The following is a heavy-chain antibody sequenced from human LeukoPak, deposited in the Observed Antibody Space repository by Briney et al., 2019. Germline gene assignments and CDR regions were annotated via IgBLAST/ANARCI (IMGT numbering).Heavy chain of an antibody. CDR1: GFTFSSYA. Sequence: GGSLRLSCAASGFTFSSYAMSWVRQAPGKGLEWVSSMSGSGGSTYYADSVKGRFTISRDDSKNTLYLQMNSLRAEDTAVYYCARARYGELDVWGQGTTVTVSS. CDR3: ARARYGELDV. V-gene: IGHV3-23*01. D-gene: IGHD4-17*01. CDR2: MSGSGGST. J-gene: IGHJ6*02.